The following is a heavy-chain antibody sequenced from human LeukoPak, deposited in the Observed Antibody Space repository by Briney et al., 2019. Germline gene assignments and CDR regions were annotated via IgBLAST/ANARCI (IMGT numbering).Heavy chain of an antibody. J-gene: IGHJ4*02. CDR1: GFTFSSYA. D-gene: IGHD1-26*01. CDR3: AKGAVGAPNRLSY. CDR2: ISGSGAGT. V-gene: IGHV3-23*01. Sequence: GGSLRLSCAASGFTFSSYAMSWVRQVPGEGLEWVSGISGSGAGTYYADSVKGRFTVSRDNSKNTLYLQMNSLRAEDTALYYCAKGAVGAPNRLSYWGQGTLVTISS.